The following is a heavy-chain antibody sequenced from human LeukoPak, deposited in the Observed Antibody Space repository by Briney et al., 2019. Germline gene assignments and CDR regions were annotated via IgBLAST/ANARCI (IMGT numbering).Heavy chain of an antibody. CDR1: GFTFSSYW. CDR3: ARDGADYYGSGRGYGMDV. CDR2: IKQDGSEK. D-gene: IGHD3-10*01. J-gene: IGHJ6*04. V-gene: IGHV3-7*03. Sequence: PGGSLRLSCAASGFTFSSYWMSWVRQAPGKGLEWLGNIKQDGSEKNYVDSVKGRFTISRDNAKNTLYLQMNSLRVEDTAAYYCARDGADYYGSGRGYGMDVWGKGTTVTVSS.